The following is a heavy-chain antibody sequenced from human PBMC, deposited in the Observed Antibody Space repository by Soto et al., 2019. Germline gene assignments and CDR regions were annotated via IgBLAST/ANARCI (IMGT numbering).Heavy chain of an antibody. J-gene: IGHJ6*02. D-gene: IGHD1-7*01. CDR2: IYTSGST. V-gene: IGHV4-4*07. CDR1: GGSISSYY. CDR3: ARDGKLELRGYYYGMDV. Sequence: SETLSRSCPVSGGSISSYYWSWIRQPAGEVLEWIGRIYTSGSTNYNPSLKSRVTMSVDTSKNQFSLKLSSVTAADTAVYYCARDGKLELRGYYYGMDVWGQGTTVT.